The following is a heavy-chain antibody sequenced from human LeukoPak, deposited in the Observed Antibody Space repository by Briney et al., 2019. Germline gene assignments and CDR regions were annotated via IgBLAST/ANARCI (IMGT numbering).Heavy chain of an antibody. CDR3: ARDKGDRVRYFQH. V-gene: IGHV4-39*07. J-gene: IGHJ1*01. CDR2: IYYSGST. Sequence: SETLSLTCTVSGGSISSSSYYWGWIRQPPGKGLEWIGSIYYSGSTYYNPSLKSRVTISVDTSKNQFSLKLSSVTAADTAVYYCARDKGDRVRYFQHWGQGTLVTVSS. D-gene: IGHD3-16*01. CDR1: GGSISSSSYY.